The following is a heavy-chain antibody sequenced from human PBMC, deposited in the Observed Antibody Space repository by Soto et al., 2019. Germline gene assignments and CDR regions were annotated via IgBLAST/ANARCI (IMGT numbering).Heavy chain of an antibody. J-gene: IGHJ6*02. CDR3: ARVPDSSLGTMDV. D-gene: IGHD6-19*01. CDR2: MFPGDSDT. CDR1: GDRFTTYW. V-gene: IGHV5-51*01. Sequence: GEALKISWKGAGDRFTTYWIGGMRQYPGQGLEWMGVMFPGDSDTRYSPSFQGQVTMSADPSTNTAYLEWSSLKAADSAMYYCARVPDSSLGTMDVWGQGTTVTVSS.